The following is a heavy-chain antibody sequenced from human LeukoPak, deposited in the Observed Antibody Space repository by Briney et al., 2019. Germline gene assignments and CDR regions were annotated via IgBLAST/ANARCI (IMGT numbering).Heavy chain of an antibody. Sequence: ASVKVSCKASGYTFTSYGISWVRQAPGQGLEWMGWISAYNGNTNYAQKLQGRVTMTTDTSTSTAYMELRSLRSDDTAVYYCARAGVLNYDILTGYPVEAFDIWGQGTMVTVSS. D-gene: IGHD3-9*01. V-gene: IGHV1-18*01. CDR2: ISAYNGNT. CDR3: ARAGVLNYDILTGYPVEAFDI. J-gene: IGHJ3*02. CDR1: GYTFTSYG.